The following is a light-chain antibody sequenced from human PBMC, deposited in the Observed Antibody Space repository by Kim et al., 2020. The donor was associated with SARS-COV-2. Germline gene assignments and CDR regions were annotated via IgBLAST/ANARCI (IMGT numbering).Light chain of an antibody. CDR3: QEYSSSSYN. Sequence: DIQMTQSPSTLSASIGDRVTITCRASQSIRKLLAWYQQKPGEAPKLLIYKASTLESGVPSRFSGSGSGTEFTLTIVSLQPDDFATYYCQEYSSSSYNFGQGTSWRS. CDR1: QSIRKL. V-gene: IGKV1-5*03. CDR2: KAS. J-gene: IGKJ2*01.